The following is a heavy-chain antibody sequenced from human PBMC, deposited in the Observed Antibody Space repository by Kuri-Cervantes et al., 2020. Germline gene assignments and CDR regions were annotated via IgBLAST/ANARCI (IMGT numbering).Heavy chain of an antibody. V-gene: IGHV1-8*01. J-gene: IGHJ6*02. CDR3: ARVRYAPDRPKCSGGSCYYTYYHGMDV. Sequence: ASVKVSCKASAYTFTSYDINWVRRATGQGPEWMGWMNPNSGNTGYAQKFQGRVSMTRNTSISTAYMELSSLRSEDTAVYYCARVRYAPDRPKCSGGSCYYTYYHGMDVWGQGTAVTVSS. D-gene: IGHD2-15*01. CDR1: AYTFTSYD. CDR2: MNPNSGNT.